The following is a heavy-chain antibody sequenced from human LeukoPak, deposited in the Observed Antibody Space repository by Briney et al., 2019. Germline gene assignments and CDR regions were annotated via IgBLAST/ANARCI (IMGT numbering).Heavy chain of an antibody. V-gene: IGHV1-69*05. J-gene: IGHJ6*03. D-gene: IGHD6-13*01. Sequence: SSVKVSCKASGGTFSSYAISWVRQAPGQGLEWMGRIIPIFGTANYAQKFQGRVTITTDESTSTAYMELSSLRSEDTAVYYCARDLRIAAAATHYYYYYYMDVWGKGTTVTVSS. CDR3: ARDLRIAAAATHYYYYYYMDV. CDR2: IIPIFGTA. CDR1: GGTFSSYA.